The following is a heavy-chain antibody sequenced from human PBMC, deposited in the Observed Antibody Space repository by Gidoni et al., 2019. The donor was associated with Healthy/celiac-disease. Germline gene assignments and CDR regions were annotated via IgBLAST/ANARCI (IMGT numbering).Heavy chain of an antibody. J-gene: IGHJ6*02. D-gene: IGHD2-21*01. V-gene: IGHV3-48*02. CDR1: GFTFSSYS. CDR3: ARASVLLPEVDYYYYGMDV. Sequence: EVQLVESGGGLVQPGGSLRLSCAASGFTFSSYSMNWVRQAPGKGLEWVSYISSSSSTIYYADSVKGRFTISRDNAKNSLYLQMNSLRDEDTAVYYCARASVLLPEVDYYYYGMDVWGQGTTVTVSS. CDR2: ISSSSSTI.